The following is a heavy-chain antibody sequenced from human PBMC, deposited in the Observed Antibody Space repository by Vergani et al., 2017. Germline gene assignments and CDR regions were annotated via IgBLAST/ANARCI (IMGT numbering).Heavy chain of an antibody. J-gene: IGHJ3*02. D-gene: IGHD6-6*01. CDR1: GMSISNNNYY. V-gene: IGHV4-39*01. CDR3: ARHLRQLARNDVFDI. Sequence: QVKLQESGPGLLKPSETLSLTCSLSGMSISNNNYYWGWIRQPPGKGLEWIGSIYDSRNNNYSPSLKSRVSISVDTSKNQFSLNLTSVTAADTAVYYCARHLRQLARNDVFDIWGHGTLVTVSS. CDR2: IYDSRNN.